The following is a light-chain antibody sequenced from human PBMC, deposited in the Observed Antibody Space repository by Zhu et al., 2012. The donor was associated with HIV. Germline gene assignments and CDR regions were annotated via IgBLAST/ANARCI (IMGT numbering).Light chain of an antibody. CDR3: QQRSNWLT. CDR1: QSIRSY. J-gene: IGKJ4*01. CDR2: DAS. V-gene: IGKV3-11*02. Sequence: EVVLTQSPATLSLPPGERATLSCRASQSIRSYLAWYQQKPGQAPRLLIYDASNRATGIPARFSGSGSGRDFTLTISSLEPEDFAVYYCQQRSNWLTFGGGTTVEIK.